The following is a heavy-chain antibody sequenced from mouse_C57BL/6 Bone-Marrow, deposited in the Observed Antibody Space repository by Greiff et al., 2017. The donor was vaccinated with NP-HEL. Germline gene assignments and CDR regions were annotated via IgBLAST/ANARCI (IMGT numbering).Heavy chain of an antibody. Sequence: EVKLQESGPGLVKPSQSLSLTCSVTGYSITSGYYWNWIRQFPGNKLEWMGYISYDGSNNYNPSLKNRISLTRDTSKNQFFLKLKSVTTKSTATDDCAREEDYYYGSSYYWDFDGWGTGTTVTVSS. CDR1: GYSITSGYY. CDR2: ISYDGSN. V-gene: IGHV3-6*01. D-gene: IGHD1-1*01. J-gene: IGHJ1*03. CDR3: AREEDYYYGSSYYWDFDG.